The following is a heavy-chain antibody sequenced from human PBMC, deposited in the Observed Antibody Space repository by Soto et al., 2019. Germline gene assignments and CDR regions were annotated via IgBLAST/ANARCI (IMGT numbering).Heavy chain of an antibody. D-gene: IGHD3-22*01. V-gene: IGHV3-30*18. J-gene: IGHJ4*02. Sequence: GGSLRLSCAASGFTFSSYGMHWVRQAPGKGLEWVAVISYDGSNKYYADSVKGRFTISRDNSKNTLYLQMNSLRAEDTAVYYCAKEYYDSSGPEPFYDYWGQGT. CDR3: AKEYYDSSGPEPFYDY. CDR1: GFTFSSYG. CDR2: ISYDGSNK.